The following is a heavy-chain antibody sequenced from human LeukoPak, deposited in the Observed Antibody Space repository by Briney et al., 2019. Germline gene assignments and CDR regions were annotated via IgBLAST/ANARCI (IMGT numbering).Heavy chain of an antibody. V-gene: IGHV1-8*03. CDR2: MNPKSGNT. CDR3: ARRAVDNSYYYYMDV. Sequence: ASVKVSCKASGYTFTSYAMNWVRQAPGQGLEWMGWMNPKSGNTGYAQKFQGRVTITRNTSISTAYMEVSSLRYEDTAVYYCARRAVDNSYYYYMDVWGKGTTVTVSS. J-gene: IGHJ6*03. CDR1: GYTFTSYA. D-gene: IGHD6-19*01.